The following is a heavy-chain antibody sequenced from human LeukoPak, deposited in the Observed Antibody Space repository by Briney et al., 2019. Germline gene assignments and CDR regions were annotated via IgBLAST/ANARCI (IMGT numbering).Heavy chain of an antibody. Sequence: GESLRLSCAASGFTFSSYAMSWVRQAPGKGLEWVSAISGSGGSTYYADSVKGRFTISRDNSKNTLYLQMNSLRAEDTAVYYCAKVLYSGWYIYYGMDVWGQGTTVTVSS. J-gene: IGHJ6*02. V-gene: IGHV3-23*01. CDR2: ISGSGGST. D-gene: IGHD6-19*01. CDR3: AKVLYSGWYIYYGMDV. CDR1: GFTFSSYA.